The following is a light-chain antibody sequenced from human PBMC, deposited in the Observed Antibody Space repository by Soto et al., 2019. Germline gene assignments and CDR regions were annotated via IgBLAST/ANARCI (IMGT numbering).Light chain of an antibody. Sequence: QSVLTQPPSVSGAPGQRVTISCTGSSSNIGAGYGVHWYQQLPGTAPKLLTYGNTNRPSGVPDRFSGSKSGTSASLAITGLQAEDEADYYCQSYDSSLSGWVFGGGTKLTVL. CDR3: QSYDSSLSGWV. J-gene: IGLJ3*02. V-gene: IGLV1-40*01. CDR1: SSNIGAGYG. CDR2: GNT.